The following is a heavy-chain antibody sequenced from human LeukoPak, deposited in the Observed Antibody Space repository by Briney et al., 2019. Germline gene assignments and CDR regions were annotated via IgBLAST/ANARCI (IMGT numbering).Heavy chain of an antibody. D-gene: IGHD3-3*01. Sequence: SVKVSCKASGGTFSSYTISWVRQAPGQGLEWMGRIIPILGIANYAQKFQGRVTITADKSTSTAYMELSSLRSEDTAVYYCARHYGFWSGYFGWGQGTLVTVSS. CDR1: GGTFSSYT. CDR2: IIPILGIA. J-gene: IGHJ4*02. CDR3: ARHYGFWSGYFG. V-gene: IGHV1-69*02.